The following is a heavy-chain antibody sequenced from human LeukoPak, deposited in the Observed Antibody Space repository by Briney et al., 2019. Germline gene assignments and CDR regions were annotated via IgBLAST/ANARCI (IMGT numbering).Heavy chain of an antibody. V-gene: IGHV3-74*01. CDR3: ARDFDWLLYDY. Sequence: GGSLTLSCAASGFTFSSYVMHWVRQAPGKGLVWVSRINTDGSVTIYADSVRGRFTVSRDDAMDTLYLQMNSLRAEDTAVYYCARDFDWLLYDYWGHGTLVTVSS. D-gene: IGHD3-9*01. CDR2: INTDGSVT. CDR1: GFTFSSYV. J-gene: IGHJ4*01.